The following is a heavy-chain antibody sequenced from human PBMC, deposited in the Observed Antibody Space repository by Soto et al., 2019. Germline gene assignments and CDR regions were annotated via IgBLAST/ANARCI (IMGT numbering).Heavy chain of an antibody. CDR3: AKFSVAGKSLHRSYYFDY. CDR2: ISGSGGST. V-gene: IGHV3-23*01. D-gene: IGHD3-10*01. CDR1: GFTFSSYA. J-gene: IGHJ4*02. Sequence: GGSLRLSCAASGFTFSSYAMSWVRQAPGKGLEWVSAISGSGGSTYYADSVKGRLTISRDNSKNTLYLQMNSLRAEDTAVYYCAKFSVAGKSLHRSYYFDYWGQGTLVTVSS.